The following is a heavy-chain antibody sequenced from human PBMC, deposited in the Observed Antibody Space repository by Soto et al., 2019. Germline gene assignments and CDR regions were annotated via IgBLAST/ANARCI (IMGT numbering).Heavy chain of an antibody. CDR2: IIPIFGTA. CDR1: GGTFSSYA. V-gene: IGHV1-69*06. D-gene: IGHD2-15*01. CDR3: ARDYGYCSGGSCGYHDAFDI. J-gene: IGHJ3*02. Sequence: ASVKVSCKASGGTFSSYAISWVRQAPGQGLEWMGGIIPIFGTANYAQKFQGRVTITADKSTSTAYMELSSLRSEDTAVYYCARDYGYCSGGSCGYHDAFDIWGQGTMVTVSS.